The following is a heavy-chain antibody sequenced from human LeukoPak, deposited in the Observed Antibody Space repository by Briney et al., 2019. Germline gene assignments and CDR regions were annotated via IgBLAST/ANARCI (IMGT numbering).Heavy chain of an antibody. CDR1: GFTFSYYW. CDR3: ARDGATEYSSSVY. CDR2: IKQDGSEK. J-gene: IGHJ4*02. D-gene: IGHD6-6*01. V-gene: IGHV3-7*01. Sequence: GGSPRLSCAASGFTFSYYWMSWVRQAPGKGLEWVANIKQDGSEKYYVDSVKGRFTISRDNAKNSLYLQMNSLRAEDTAVYYCARDGATEYSSSVYWGQGTLVTVSS.